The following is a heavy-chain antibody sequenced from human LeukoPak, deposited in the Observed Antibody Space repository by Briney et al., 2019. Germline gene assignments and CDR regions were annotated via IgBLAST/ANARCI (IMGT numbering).Heavy chain of an antibody. Sequence: GGSLRLSCAASGLTVSSNCMSWVRQAPGKGLEWVSFIYSGGNTYYADSVKGRFTISRDNSKNTLYLQMNSLRAEDTAVYYCARRSGIAVAGAFDYWGQGTLVTVSS. CDR2: IYSGGNT. V-gene: IGHV3-53*01. CDR3: ARRSGIAVAGAFDY. CDR1: GLTVSSNC. D-gene: IGHD6-19*01. J-gene: IGHJ4*02.